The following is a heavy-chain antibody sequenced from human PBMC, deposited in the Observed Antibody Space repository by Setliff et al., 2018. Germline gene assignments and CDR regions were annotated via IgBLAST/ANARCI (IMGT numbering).Heavy chain of an antibody. J-gene: IGHJ4*02. CDR3: ARQPSSGAYYNPRPYYFYY. D-gene: IGHD3-10*01. Sequence: SETLSLTCTVSGGGSINNYYWSWVRQSPGKGLEWIGFVHFGGDTNYNPSLKSRVTMSADTSNNQFSLNLRSVTAADTAVYFCARQPSSGAYYNPRPYYFYYWGQGTLVTVSS. V-gene: IGHV4-59*08. CDR1: GGGSINNYY. CDR2: VHFGGDT.